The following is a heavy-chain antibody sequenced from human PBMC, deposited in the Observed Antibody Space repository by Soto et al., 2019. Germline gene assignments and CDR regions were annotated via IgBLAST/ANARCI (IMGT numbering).Heavy chain of an antibody. CDR1: GYTFTSYA. CDR2: ISAYNGNT. D-gene: IGHD2-8*02. J-gene: IGHJ4*02. V-gene: IGHV1-18*01. CDR3: ARGNNYGEAGGNYFDY. Sequence: ASVKVSCKASGYTFTSYAMHWVRQAPGQRLEWMGWISAYNGNTNYAQKLQGRVTMTTDTSTSTAYMELRSLRSDDTAVYYCARGNNYGEAGGNYFDYWGQGTLVTVSS.